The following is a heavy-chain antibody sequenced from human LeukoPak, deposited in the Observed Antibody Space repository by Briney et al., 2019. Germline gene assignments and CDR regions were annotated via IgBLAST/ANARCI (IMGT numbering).Heavy chain of an antibody. Sequence: GGSLRLSCAASGFTFGSYGMHWVRQAPGKGLEWVAFIRYDGSNKYYADSVKGRFTISRDNSKNTLYLQMNSLRAEDTAVYYCAKGTVRYLDWFTEFDYWGQGTLVTVSS. CDR1: GFTFGSYG. J-gene: IGHJ4*02. V-gene: IGHV3-30*02. CDR2: IRYDGSNK. CDR3: AKGTVRYLDWFTEFDY. D-gene: IGHD3-9*01.